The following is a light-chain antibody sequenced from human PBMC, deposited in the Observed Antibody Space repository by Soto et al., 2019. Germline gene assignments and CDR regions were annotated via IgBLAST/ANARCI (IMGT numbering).Light chain of an antibody. CDR1: QSVSSH. CDR2: GAS. J-gene: IGKJ2*01. V-gene: IGKV3-15*01. Sequence: EVVLTQSPATLSVSPGERATLSCRASQSVSSHLAWYQQKPGQAPSLLIYGASTRATGIPDRFSGSGSGTEFTLTISSLQSEDFAVYYCQHYNNGPRYTFGQGTKLEIK. CDR3: QHYNNGPRYT.